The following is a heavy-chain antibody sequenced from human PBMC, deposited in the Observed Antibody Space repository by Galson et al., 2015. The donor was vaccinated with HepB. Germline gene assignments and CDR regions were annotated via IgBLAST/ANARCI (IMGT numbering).Heavy chain of an antibody. CDR2: INPNSGGT. J-gene: IGHJ6*02. CDR1: GYTFTGYY. CDR3: ARGGSEDGDFRPLTYYYYGMDV. D-gene: IGHD4-17*01. V-gene: IGHV1-2*04. Sequence: SVKVSCKASGYTFTGYYMHWVRQAPGQGLEWMGWINPNSGGTNYAQKFQGWVTMTRDTSISTAYMELSRLRSDDTAVYYCARGGSEDGDFRPLTYYYYGMDVWGQGTTVTVSS.